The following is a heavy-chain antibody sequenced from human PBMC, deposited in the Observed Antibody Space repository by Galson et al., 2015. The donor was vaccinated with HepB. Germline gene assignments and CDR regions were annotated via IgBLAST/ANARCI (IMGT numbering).Heavy chain of an antibody. V-gene: IGHV3-30*03. J-gene: IGHJ4*02. D-gene: IGHD6-19*01. CDR1: GSTLSKYD. CDR2: ISYDGRNH. Sequence: SLRLSCAASGSTLSKYDMHWVRQAPGKGLEWVAVISYDGRNHNHADSVKGRFTISRDNSKNTLYLQMSSLRPEDTAVYYCARHSGHISGWYTGRGGFDSWGQGTWGIVSS. CDR3: ARHSGHISGWYTGRGGFDS.